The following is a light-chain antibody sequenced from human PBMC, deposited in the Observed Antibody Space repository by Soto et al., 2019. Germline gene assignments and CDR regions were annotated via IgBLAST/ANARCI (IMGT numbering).Light chain of an antibody. J-gene: IGKJ1*01. CDR3: QQYNSWLCT. V-gene: IGKV3-15*01. Sequence: EIVMTQSPATLSVSPGEGATLSCRASQSVSSKLAWYQQKPGQAPRLLIYGASTRATGIPARFSGSGSGTEFTLIISSLQSEDSAVYYCQQYNSWLCTVAQGTNVDSK. CDR2: GAS. CDR1: QSVSSK.